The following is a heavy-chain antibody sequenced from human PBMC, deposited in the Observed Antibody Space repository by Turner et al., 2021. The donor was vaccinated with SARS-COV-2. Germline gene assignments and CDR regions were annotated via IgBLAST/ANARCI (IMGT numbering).Heavy chain of an antibody. J-gene: IGHJ4*02. CDR2: IWYDGSNK. D-gene: IGHD6-13*01. CDR3: AREHPPSSWQTYYFDF. CDR1: GFTFSSYG. Sequence: QVQLVESGGGVVQPGGSLRLSCAASGFTFSSYGMHWVRQAPGKGLGWVAIIWYDGSNKYYADSVKGRFTISRDNSKNTLYLQMNSLRAEDTAVYYCAREHPPSSWQTYYFDFWGQGTLVTVSS. V-gene: IGHV3-33*01.